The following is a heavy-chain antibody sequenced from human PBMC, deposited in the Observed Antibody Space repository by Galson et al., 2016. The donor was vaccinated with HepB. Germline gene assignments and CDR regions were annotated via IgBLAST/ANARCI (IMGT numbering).Heavy chain of an antibody. CDR1: GFTFSYYS. CDR2: ISTVGSTI. CDR3: AREGTSFDY. D-gene: IGHD1-1*01. V-gene: IGHV3-48*01. J-gene: IGHJ4*02. Sequence: SLRLSCAASGFTFSYYSMNWVRQAPGKGLEXIAYISTVGSTIHYSDSVMGRFTISRDNDKTLLYLQMNSLRGEDTAVYYCAREGTSFDYWGQGTLVSVSS.